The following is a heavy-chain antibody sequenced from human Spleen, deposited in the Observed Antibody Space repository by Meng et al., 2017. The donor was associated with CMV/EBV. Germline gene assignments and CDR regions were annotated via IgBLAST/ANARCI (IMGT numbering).Heavy chain of an antibody. CDR2: INDIGDT. CDR1: GGSFSGYY. Sequence: QGQLQRWGAGLLKPSETLSLTCAVYGGSFSGYYWGWIRQSPGKGLEWIGEINDIGDTNYNPSLKSRVTISVDTSKNRFSLKLSSVTAADRAVYYCTRRTLPFEVWGQGTLVTVSS. CDR3: TRRTLPFEV. V-gene: IGHV4-34*01. J-gene: IGHJ4*02. D-gene: IGHD1-14*01.